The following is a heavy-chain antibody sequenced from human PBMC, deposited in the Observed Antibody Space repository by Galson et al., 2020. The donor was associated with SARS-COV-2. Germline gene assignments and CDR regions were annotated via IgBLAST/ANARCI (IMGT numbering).Heavy chain of an antibody. CDR1: GGSFSNHS. V-gene: IGHV1-69*04. CDR2: VIPMFALA. J-gene: IGHJ3*01. CDR3: ARAKGDYYETSGYYTLDYAFNV. Sequence: SVKVSCKASGGSFSNHSIRWVRQAPGQGLEWMGRVIPMFALANYAQKFQARVTITADKSTNTAYMEVSSLRSEDTAVYYCARAKGDYYETSGYYTLDYAFNVWGQGTMVTVSS. D-gene: IGHD3-22*01.